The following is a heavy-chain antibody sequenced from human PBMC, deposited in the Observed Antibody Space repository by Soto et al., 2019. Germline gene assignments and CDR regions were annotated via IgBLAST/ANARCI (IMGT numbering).Heavy chain of an antibody. D-gene: IGHD4-17*01. CDR2: IIPIFGTA. CDR3: VRGGLLPGGPTVTPLAWFDP. Sequence: QVQLVQSGAEVKKPGSSVKVSCKASGGTFSSYAISWVRQAPGQGLEWMGGIIPIFGTANYAQKFQGRVTITADESTSTAYMELSSLRSEDTAVYYCVRGGLLPGGPTVTPLAWFDPWGQGTLVTVSS. V-gene: IGHV1-69*01. J-gene: IGHJ5*02. CDR1: GGTFSSYA.